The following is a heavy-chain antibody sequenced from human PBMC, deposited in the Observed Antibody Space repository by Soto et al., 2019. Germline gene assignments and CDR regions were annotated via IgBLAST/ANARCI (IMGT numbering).Heavy chain of an antibody. CDR3: AREVSTVTTGYYYYGMDV. V-gene: IGHV4-61*01. CDR1: GGSISSGSYY. D-gene: IGHD4-17*01. Sequence: SETLSLTCTVSGGSISSGSYYWSWIRQPPGKGLEWIGYIYYSGSTNYNPSLKSRVTISVDTSKNQFSLKLSSVTAAGTAVYYCAREVSTVTTGYYYYGMDVWGQGTTVTVSS. CDR2: IYYSGST. J-gene: IGHJ6*02.